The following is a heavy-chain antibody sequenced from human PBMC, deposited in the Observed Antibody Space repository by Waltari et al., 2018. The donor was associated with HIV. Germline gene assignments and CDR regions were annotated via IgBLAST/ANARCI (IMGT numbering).Heavy chain of an antibody. CDR2: IKSKADGGTT. CDR3: TTDEFYYGNSGYFDY. V-gene: IGHV3-15*05. CDR1: GFTFSNAW. Sequence: EVQLVESGGDLVKPGGCLRLSCAASGFTFSNAWMSWVRQAPGKGPRWVGRIKSKADGGTTDYAAPVKGRFTISRDDSKNTLYLQMNSLRFEDTAVYYCTTDEFYYGNSGYFDYWGQGTLVTVSS. J-gene: IGHJ4*02. D-gene: IGHD3-22*01.